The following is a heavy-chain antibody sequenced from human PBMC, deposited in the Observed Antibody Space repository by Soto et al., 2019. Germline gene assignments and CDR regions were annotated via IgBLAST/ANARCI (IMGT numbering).Heavy chain of an antibody. CDR1: GGTFSSYA. CDR2: IIPIFGTA. D-gene: IGHD3-3*01. V-gene: IGHV1-69*13. CDR3: ARVNYDFWSGTHYYYYYGRDV. Sequence: GASVKVSCKASGGTFSSYAISWVRQAPGQGLEWMGGIIPIFGTANYAQKFQGRVTITADESTSTAYMELSRLRSEDTAVYYCARVNYDFWSGTHYYYYYGRDVWGQGTRVTVSS. J-gene: IGHJ6*02.